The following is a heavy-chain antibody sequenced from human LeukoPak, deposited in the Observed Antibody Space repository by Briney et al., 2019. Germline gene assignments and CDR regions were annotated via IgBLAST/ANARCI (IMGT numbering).Heavy chain of an antibody. J-gene: IGHJ1*01. CDR3: ARGGTLEYFQH. V-gene: IGHV3-48*03. CDR1: GFTFSSYE. CDR2: ISSSGSTI. Sequence: PGGSLRLSCAASGFTFSSYEMNWVRQAPGKGLEWVSSISSSGSTIYYADSVKGRFTISRDNAKNSLYLQMNSLRAEDTAVYYCARGGTLEYFQHWGQGTLVTVSS.